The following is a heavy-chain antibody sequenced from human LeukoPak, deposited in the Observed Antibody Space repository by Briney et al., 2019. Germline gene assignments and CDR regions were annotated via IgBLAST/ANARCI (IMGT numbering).Heavy chain of an antibody. CDR1: GGTFSSYA. CDR2: IIPIFGTA. J-gene: IGHJ6*02. Sequence: GASVKVSCKASGGTFSSYAISWVRQAPGQGLEWMGGIIPIFGTANYAQKFQGRVTITADESTSTAYMELGSLRSEDTAVYYCATLGSSSTVFGIDVWGQGTTVTVSS. D-gene: IGHD6-6*01. CDR3: ATLGSSSTVFGIDV. V-gene: IGHV1-69*13.